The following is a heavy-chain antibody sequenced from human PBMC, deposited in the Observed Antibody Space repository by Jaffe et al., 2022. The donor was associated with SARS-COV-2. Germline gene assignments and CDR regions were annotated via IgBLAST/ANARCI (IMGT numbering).Heavy chain of an antibody. J-gene: IGHJ4*02. V-gene: IGHV3-53*02. Sequence: EEEMVETGGGLIQPGGSLRLSCAASGFTVSSTYMTWVRQVPGKGLEWVSVMYIDGSTHYLDSVKGRFTVSRDSAKNIFFLQMSSLRAEDTALYYCARGHCSSGICYNNPDHWGQGTLVTVSS. CDR3: ARGHCSSGICYNNPDH. CDR2: MYIDGST. CDR1: GFTVSSTY. D-gene: IGHD2-2*01.